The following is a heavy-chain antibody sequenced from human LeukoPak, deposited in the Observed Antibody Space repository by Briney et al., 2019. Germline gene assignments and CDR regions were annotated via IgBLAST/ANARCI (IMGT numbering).Heavy chain of an antibody. V-gene: IGHV3-30-3*01. CDR2: ISYDGSNK. CDR3: ARGPIVVAEIDY. Sequence: GGSLRLSCAASGFTFSSYAMHWVRQAPGKGLEWVAVISYDGSNKYYADSVKGRFTISRDNSKNTLYLQMNSLRAEDTAVYYCARGPIVVAEIDYWGQGTLVTVSS. J-gene: IGHJ4*02. CDR1: GFTFSSYA. D-gene: IGHD3-22*01.